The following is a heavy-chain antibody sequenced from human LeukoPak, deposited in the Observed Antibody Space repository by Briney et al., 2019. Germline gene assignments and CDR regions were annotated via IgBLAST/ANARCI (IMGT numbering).Heavy chain of an antibody. CDR3: ARDRPSYCSGGSCYYMDV. V-gene: IGHV1-18*01. CDR1: GYTFTSYG. CDR2: ISAYNGNT. J-gene: IGHJ6*03. D-gene: IGHD2-15*01. Sequence: ASVKVSCKASGYTFTSYGISWVRQAPGQGLEWMGWISAYNGNTNYAQKLQGRVTMTTDTSTSTAYMELRSLRSDDTAVYYCARDRPSYCSGGSCYYMDVWGKGTTVTVSS.